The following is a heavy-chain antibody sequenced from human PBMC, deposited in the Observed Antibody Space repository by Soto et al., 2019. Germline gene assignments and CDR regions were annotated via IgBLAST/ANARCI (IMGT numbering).Heavy chain of an antibody. CDR3: ARQGINRGFGPGAFDI. CDR1: GDSLSSSYYY. J-gene: IGHJ3*02. CDR2: VDYTGSA. D-gene: IGHD1-20*01. Sequence: QLQLQESGPGLVKPSETLSLTCSVSGDSLSSSYYYWGWIRQPPGERLEWIASVDYTGSAYYSPSLRSRVTISVDTSNNDFSLKVDYVSAADTALYDCARQGINRGFGPGAFDIWGQGTTVIVSS. V-gene: IGHV4-39*01.